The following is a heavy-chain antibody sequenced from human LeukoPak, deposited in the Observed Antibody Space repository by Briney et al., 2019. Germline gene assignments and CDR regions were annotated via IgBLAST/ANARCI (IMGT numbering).Heavy chain of an antibody. D-gene: IGHD6-19*01. CDR1: GHSFSSDSF. V-gene: IGHV4-38-2*01. CDR2: IHERGST. J-gene: IGHJ6*03. CDR3: ARGSSSSGWYSLGYYYYMDV. Sequence: PSETLSLTCGVSGHSFSSDSFWGWIRQPPGQGLEWIGSIHERGSTFYNPSLKSRVTISIDTSKNQFSLNVNSVTAADTAVYYCARGSSSSGWYSLGYYYYMDVWGKGTTVTVSS.